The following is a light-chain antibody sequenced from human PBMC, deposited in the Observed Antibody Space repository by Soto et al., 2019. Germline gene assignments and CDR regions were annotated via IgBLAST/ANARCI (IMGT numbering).Light chain of an antibody. Sequence: DIQMTQSPAALSASVVDRFTSTFRASQDINKNLIWYQQKPGKAPKLLIYDASDLETGVPSRFSGSGSGTGFTFTISSLQPEDFATYYCQQYESLPLTFGQGTRLEIK. V-gene: IGKV1-33*01. J-gene: IGKJ5*01. CDR2: DAS. CDR1: QDINKN. CDR3: QQYESLPLT.